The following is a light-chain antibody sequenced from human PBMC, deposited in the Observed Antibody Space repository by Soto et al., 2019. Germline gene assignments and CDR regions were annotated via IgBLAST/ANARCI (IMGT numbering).Light chain of an antibody. CDR1: QSVSSY. CDR2: DAS. Sequence: EIVLTQSSATLSLSPGERATLSCRASQSVSSYLAWYQQKPGQAPRLLIYDASNRATGIPARFSGSGSGTDFTLTISSRGPEDFADYYCQQRSNWPPYTFGQGTKLEIK. CDR3: QQRSNWPPYT. J-gene: IGKJ2*01. V-gene: IGKV3-11*01.